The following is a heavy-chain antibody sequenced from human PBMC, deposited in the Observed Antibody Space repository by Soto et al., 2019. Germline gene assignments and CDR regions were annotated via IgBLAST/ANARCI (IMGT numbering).Heavy chain of an antibody. D-gene: IGHD3-22*01. J-gene: IGHJ4*02. CDR3: TREGDSSGYYFFDY. V-gene: IGHV3-49*04. CDR1: GFTFSSFA. CDR2: IRSKAYGGTT. Sequence: GGSLRLSCAASGFTFSSFAMSWVRQAPGKGLEWVGFIRSKAYGGTTEYAASVKGRFTISRDDSKSIAYLQMNSLKTEDTAVYYCTREGDSSGYYFFDYWGQGTLVTVSS.